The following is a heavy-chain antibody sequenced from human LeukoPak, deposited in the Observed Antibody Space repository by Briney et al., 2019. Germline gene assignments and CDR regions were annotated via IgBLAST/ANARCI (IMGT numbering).Heavy chain of an antibody. J-gene: IGHJ2*01. CDR3: ARAKGFNVVVTANWYFDL. CDR2: TNPKTGDT. Sequence: ASVKVSCKASGFTFAKYPLYWMRQAPGQGLEWMGWTNPKTGDTNFALKFQGRVTMTRDTSISTAYMELSRLRSDDTAVYYCARAKGFNVVVTANWYFDLWGRGTLVTVSS. V-gene: IGHV1-2*02. D-gene: IGHD2-21*02. CDR1: GFTFAKYP.